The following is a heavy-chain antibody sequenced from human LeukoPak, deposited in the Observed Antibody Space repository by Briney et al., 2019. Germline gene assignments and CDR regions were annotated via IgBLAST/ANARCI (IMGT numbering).Heavy chain of an antibody. CDR1: GFPFSSYA. J-gene: IGHJ4*02. Sequence: GGSLRLSCSASGFPFSSYAMHWVRQAPGKGLEYVSAISDSGGSTYYADSVKGRFTISRDNSKNTLYLQMNSLRAEDTAVYYCGRGADYSDYWGQGTLVTVSS. D-gene: IGHD1-26*01. CDR3: GRGADYSDY. CDR2: ISDSGGST. V-gene: IGHV3-64*04.